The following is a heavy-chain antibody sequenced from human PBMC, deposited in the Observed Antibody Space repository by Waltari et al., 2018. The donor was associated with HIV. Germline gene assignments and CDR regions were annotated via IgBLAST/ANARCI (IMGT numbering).Heavy chain of an antibody. CDR1: GYTFTGYY. Sequence: QVQLVQSGAEVKKPGASVKVSCKASGYTFTGYYIHWVRQAPGQGLEWMGCINPTSGGTNYAQKFQGRVTMTRDTSTSTSYMELNRLRSDDTAVYYCARGIRLVWGQGTLVTVSS. CDR3: ARGIRLV. V-gene: IGHV1-2*02. CDR2: INPTSGGT. J-gene: IGHJ4*02. D-gene: IGHD1-20*01.